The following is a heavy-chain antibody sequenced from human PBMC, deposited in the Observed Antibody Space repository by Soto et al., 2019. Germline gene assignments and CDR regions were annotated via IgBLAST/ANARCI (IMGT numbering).Heavy chain of an antibody. V-gene: IGHV4-59*08. CDR3: ARHGNIVVVPAAIDY. CDR2: IYYSGST. D-gene: IGHD2-2*01. CDR1: GGSISSYY. J-gene: IGHJ4*02. Sequence: QGQLQESGPGRVKPSETLSLTCTVSGGSISSYYWSWIRHPPGKGLEWIGYIYYSGSTNYNPSLKSRVTISVDTSKNQFSLKLSSVTAADTAVYYCARHGNIVVVPAAIDYWGQGTLVTVSS.